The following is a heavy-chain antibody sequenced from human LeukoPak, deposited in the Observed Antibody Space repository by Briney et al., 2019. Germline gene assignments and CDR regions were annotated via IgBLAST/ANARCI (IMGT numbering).Heavy chain of an antibody. J-gene: IGHJ5*02. CDR1: GFTFSSYA. CDR3: ARRVSTGNVYSWFDP. D-gene: IGHD3-9*01. CDR2: ITSSSSTI. V-gene: IGHV3-48*02. Sequence: PGGSLRLSCAASGFTFSSYAMSWVRQAPGKGLEWISYITSSSSTIYYADSVKGRFTIPRDNAKNSLYLQMNSLRHEDTAVYYCARRVSTGNVYSWFDPWGQGTLVTVSS.